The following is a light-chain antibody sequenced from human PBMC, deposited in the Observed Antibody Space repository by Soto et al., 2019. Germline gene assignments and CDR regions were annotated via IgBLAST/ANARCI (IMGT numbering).Light chain of an antibody. J-gene: IGLJ1*01. V-gene: IGLV2-14*01. Sequence: QSVLTQPASVSGSPGQSITISCTGTRTDVGGYNFVSWYQQHPGKGPKLIIYEVSNRPSGVSNGFSGSKSDNTASLTIYGVQAEDEADYYCCSYVSSRTYVFGTGTKVTVL. CDR3: CSYVSSRTYV. CDR2: EVS. CDR1: RTDVGGYNF.